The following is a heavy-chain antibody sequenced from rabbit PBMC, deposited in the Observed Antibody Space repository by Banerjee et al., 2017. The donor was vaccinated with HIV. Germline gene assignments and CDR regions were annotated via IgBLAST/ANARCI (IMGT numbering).Heavy chain of an antibody. CDR1: GFSFSSGYW. CDR3: ARSAGGSGFYAFDL. D-gene: IGHD1-1*01. J-gene: IGHJ4*01. CDR2: IGAGSDTIT. Sequence: QEQLEESGGDLVKPEGSLTLTCTASGFSFSSGYWICWVRQAPGKGLEWIACIGAGSDTITYYASWAKGRFTISKTSSTTVTLQMTSLTAVDTATYFCARSAGGSGFYAFDLWGPGTLVTDS. V-gene: IGHV1S45*01.